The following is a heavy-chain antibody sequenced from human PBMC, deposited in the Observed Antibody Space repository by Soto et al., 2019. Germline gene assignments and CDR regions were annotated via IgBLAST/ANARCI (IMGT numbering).Heavy chain of an antibody. V-gene: IGHV4-31*03. J-gene: IGHJ5*02. CDR1: GGSISSGGYY. CDR2: IYYSGST. D-gene: IGHD3-10*01. CDR3: ARTLWFGELLNDSWFDP. Sequence: QVQLQESGPGLVKPSQTLSLTCTVSGGSISSGGYYWSWIRQHPGKGLEWIGYIYYSGSTYYNPSLKSRVTISVDTSKNQFSLKLSSVTAADTAVYYCARTLWFGELLNDSWFDPWGQGTLVTVSS.